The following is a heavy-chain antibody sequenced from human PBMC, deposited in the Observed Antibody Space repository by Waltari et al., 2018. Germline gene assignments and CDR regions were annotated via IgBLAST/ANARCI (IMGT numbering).Heavy chain of an antibody. CDR3: ASQWMSIRGEDFDY. Sequence: QLQLQESGPGLVKPSETLSLTCTVSGGSISSSSYYWGWIRQPPGKGLEWIGSIYYSGRTYYNPSLKSRVTISVDTSKNQFSLKLSSVTAADTAVYYCASQWMSIRGEDFDYWGQGTLVTVSS. CDR1: GGSISSSSYY. D-gene: IGHD3-10*01. J-gene: IGHJ4*02. CDR2: IYYSGRT. V-gene: IGHV4-39*01.